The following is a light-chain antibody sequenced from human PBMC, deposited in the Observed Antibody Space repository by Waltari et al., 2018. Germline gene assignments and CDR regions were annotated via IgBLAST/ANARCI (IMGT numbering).Light chain of an antibody. J-gene: IGLJ7*01. Sequence: SFDLTQPPSVSLSPGQTARITRGRAHIGTKNVPWYQQRPPQAPLLVISYNIERPSGIPERFSGSKSGDTATLTINGVGAGDEADYYCQVWDSSTDHVFFGGGTRLTVL. V-gene: IGLV3-21*01. CDR2: YNI. CDR1: HIGTKN. CDR3: QVWDSSTDHVF.